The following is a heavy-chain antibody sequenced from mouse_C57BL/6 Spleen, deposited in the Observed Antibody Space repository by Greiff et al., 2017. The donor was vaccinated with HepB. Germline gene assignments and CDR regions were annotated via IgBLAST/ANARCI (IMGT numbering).Heavy chain of an antibody. J-gene: IGHJ4*01. V-gene: IGHV5-6*01. CDR1: GFTFSSYG. CDR3: ARHATGKDYAMDY. Sequence: EVKVVESGGDLVKPGGSLKLSCAASGFTFSSYGMSWVRQTPDKRLEWVATISSGGSYTYYPDSVKGRFTISRDNAKNTLYLQMSSLKSEDTAMYYCARHATGKDYAMDYWGQGTSVTVSS. CDR2: ISSGGSYT. D-gene: IGHD4-1*01.